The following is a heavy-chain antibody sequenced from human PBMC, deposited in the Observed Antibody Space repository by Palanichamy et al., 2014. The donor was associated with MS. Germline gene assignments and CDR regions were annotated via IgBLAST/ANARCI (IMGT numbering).Heavy chain of an antibody. CDR3: ARQTVSDYCMDV. CDR2: IYPGDSDT. J-gene: IGHJ6*03. V-gene: IGHV5-51*01. CDR1: GYSFTTYW. Sequence: QLVQSGARGEKDPGTSLKISCKGSGYSFTTYWIAWVRQMPGKGLEWMGIIYPGDSDTRYSPSFQGQVTISADKSISTAYLQWSSLKASDTAMYYCARQTVSDYCMDVWGKGTTVTVSS.